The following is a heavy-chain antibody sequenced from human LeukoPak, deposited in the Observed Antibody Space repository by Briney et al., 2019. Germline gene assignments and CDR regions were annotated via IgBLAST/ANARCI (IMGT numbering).Heavy chain of an antibody. CDR3: VKDQWYSNGWYIFDY. D-gene: IGHD6-19*01. CDR1: GITFSSYA. Sequence: GGSLRLSCAASGITFSSYAMHWVRQAPGKGLEYVSTISSDGGSTYYADSVKGRFIISRDNSKKTLYLQMSSLRAEDTAAYYCVKDQWYSNGWYIFDYWGQGTLVTVSS. V-gene: IGHV3-64D*08. CDR2: ISSDGGST. J-gene: IGHJ4*01.